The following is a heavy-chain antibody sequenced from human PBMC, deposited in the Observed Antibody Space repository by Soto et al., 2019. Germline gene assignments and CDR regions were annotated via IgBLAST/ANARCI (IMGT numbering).Heavy chain of an antibody. CDR1: TVTFSNYA. D-gene: IGHD2-15*01. J-gene: IGHJ5*02. CDR2: ISGSGDRT. V-gene: IGHV3-23*01. Sequence: EMQLLESGGGLVQPGGSLRLSCTASTVTFSNYAMSWVRQAPGKGLEWVSAISGSGDRTFYADSQKGRVTISRDNSKNTLYLQMNSLRVEDTAVYLCAKGFSGSRYYTWFDPWGQGTVVTVSS. CDR3: AKGFSGSRYYTWFDP.